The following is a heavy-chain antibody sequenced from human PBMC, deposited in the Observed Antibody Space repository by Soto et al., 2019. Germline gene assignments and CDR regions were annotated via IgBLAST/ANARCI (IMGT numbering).Heavy chain of an antibody. CDR2: FDPEDGET. D-gene: IGHD2-15*01. CDR1: GYTLTGFS. Sequence: GASVKVSCKVSGYTLTGFSMHWVRQAPGKGLEWMGGFDPEDGETIYAQKLQGRVTMTEDTSTDTAYMELSSLRSEDTAVYYCATGYCSGGSCTVSMDVWGKGTTVTVST. V-gene: IGHV1-24*01. J-gene: IGHJ6*04. CDR3: ATGYCSGGSCTVSMDV.